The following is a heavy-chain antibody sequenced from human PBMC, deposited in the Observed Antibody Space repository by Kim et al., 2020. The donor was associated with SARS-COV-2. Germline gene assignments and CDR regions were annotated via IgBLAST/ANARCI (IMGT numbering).Heavy chain of an antibody. J-gene: IGHJ5*02. D-gene: IGHD3-10*01. Sequence: NTKYPQKFQGRVTNKRDTAASTAYMGLSSLTSEDTAIYYCARVILNNWFDPWGQGTLVTVSS. CDR2: NT. CDR3: ARVILNNWFDP. V-gene: IGHV1-3*01.